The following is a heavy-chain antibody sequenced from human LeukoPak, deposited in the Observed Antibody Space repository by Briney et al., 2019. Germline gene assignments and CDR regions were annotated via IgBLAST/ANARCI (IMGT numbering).Heavy chain of an antibody. CDR2: ISSSSSYI. Sequence: GGSLRLSCAASGFTVSGNYMSWVRQAPGKGLEWVSSISSSSSYIYYADSVKGRFTISRDNAKNSLYLQMNSLRAEDTAVYYCARAGIAAYGDYWGQGTLVTVSS. D-gene: IGHD6-13*01. CDR1: GFTVSGNY. V-gene: IGHV3-21*01. J-gene: IGHJ4*02. CDR3: ARAGIAAYGDY.